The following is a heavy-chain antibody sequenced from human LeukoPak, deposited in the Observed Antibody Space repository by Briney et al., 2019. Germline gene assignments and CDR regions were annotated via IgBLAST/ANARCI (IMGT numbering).Heavy chain of an antibody. V-gene: IGHV3-23*01. CDR2: ISGSGDST. D-gene: IGHD3-10*01. CDR1: GFNLDNYA. CDR3: AKDSPITMVRGDYYYGMDV. Sequence: PGGSLRLSCVASGFNLDNYAMSWVRQAPGKGLEWVSAISGSGDSTYYADSVKGRFTISRDDSENTLYLQMNSLRAEDTAVYYCAKDSPITMVRGDYYYGMDVWGQGTTVTVSS. J-gene: IGHJ6*02.